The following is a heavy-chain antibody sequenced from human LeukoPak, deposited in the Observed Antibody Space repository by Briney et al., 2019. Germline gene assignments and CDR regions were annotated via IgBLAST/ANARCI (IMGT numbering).Heavy chain of an antibody. Sequence: AGGSLRLSCAASGFTVSSNYMSWVRQTPGKGLEWVSVIYSGGSTYYADSVKGRFTISRDNSKNTLYLQMNSLRAEDTAVYYCARYFDWLSYFHYWGQGTLVTVSS. V-gene: IGHV3-66*01. D-gene: IGHD3-9*01. CDR3: ARYFDWLSYFHY. CDR1: GFTVSSNY. CDR2: IYSGGST. J-gene: IGHJ4*02.